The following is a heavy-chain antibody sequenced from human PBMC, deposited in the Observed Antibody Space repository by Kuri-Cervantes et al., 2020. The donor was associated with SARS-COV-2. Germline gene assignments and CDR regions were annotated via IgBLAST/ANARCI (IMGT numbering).Heavy chain of an antibody. CDR1: GFTFDDYA. D-gene: IGHD1-7*01. CDR3: AKGGYNWNYDAFDI. V-gene: IGHV3-9*03. CDR2: ISWNSGSI. Sequence: GGSLRLSCAASGFTFDDYAMHWVRQAPGKGLEWVSGISWNSGSIGYADSVKGRFTFSRDNAKNSLYLQMNSLRAEDMALYYCAKGGYNWNYDAFDIWGQGTMVTVSS. J-gene: IGHJ3*02.